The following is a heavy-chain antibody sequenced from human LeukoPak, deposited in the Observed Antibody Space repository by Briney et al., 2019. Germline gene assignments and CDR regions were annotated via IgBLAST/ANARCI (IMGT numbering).Heavy chain of an antibody. D-gene: IGHD5-18*01. V-gene: IGHV3-30-3*01. CDR3: ARVPDTAMADY. CDR2: ISYDGSNK. Sequence: PGGSLRLSCAASGFTFSSYAMHWVRQAPGKGLEWVAVISYDGSNKYYADSVKGRFTISRDNSKNTLYLQMNSLRAEDTAVYYCARVPDTAMADYWGQGTQVTVSS. CDR1: GFTFSSYA. J-gene: IGHJ4*02.